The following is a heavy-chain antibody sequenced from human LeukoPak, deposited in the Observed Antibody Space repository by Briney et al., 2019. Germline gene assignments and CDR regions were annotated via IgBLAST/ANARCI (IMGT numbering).Heavy chain of an antibody. Sequence: GASVKVSCKASGGTFSSYAISWVRQAPGQGLEWMGGIIPIFGTANYAQKFQGRVTITADESTSTAYMELSSLRSEDTAVYYCASPPRGYGYGYFFDYWGQGTLVTVSS. D-gene: IGHD5-18*01. CDR1: GGTFSSYA. CDR3: ASPPRGYGYGYFFDY. V-gene: IGHV1-69*01. CDR2: IIPIFGTA. J-gene: IGHJ4*02.